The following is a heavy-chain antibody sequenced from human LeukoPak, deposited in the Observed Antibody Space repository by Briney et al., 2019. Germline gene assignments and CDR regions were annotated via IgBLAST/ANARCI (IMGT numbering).Heavy chain of an antibody. V-gene: IGHV4-59*01. Sequence: SETLSLTCTVSGGSISSYYWSWIRQPPGKGLEWIGYIYYSGSTNYNPSLKSRVTISVDTSKNQFSLKLSSVIAADTAVYYCARGGRVSPLDYWGQGTLVTVSS. CDR3: ARGGRVSPLDY. CDR1: GGSISSYY. D-gene: IGHD1-14*01. CDR2: IYYSGST. J-gene: IGHJ4*02.